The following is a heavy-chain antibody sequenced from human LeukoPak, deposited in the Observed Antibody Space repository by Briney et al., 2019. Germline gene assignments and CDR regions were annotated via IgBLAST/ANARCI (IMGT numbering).Heavy chain of an antibody. CDR3: ARNYYYDSSGYPGAAFDI. Sequence: ASVKVSCKVSGYTLTELSMHWVRQAPGKGLEWMGGFDPEDGETIYAQKFQGRVTMTEDTSTDTAYMELSSLRSEDTAVYYCARNYYYDSSGYPGAAFDIWGQGTMVTVSS. CDR1: GYTLTELS. V-gene: IGHV1-24*01. CDR2: FDPEDGET. D-gene: IGHD3-22*01. J-gene: IGHJ3*02.